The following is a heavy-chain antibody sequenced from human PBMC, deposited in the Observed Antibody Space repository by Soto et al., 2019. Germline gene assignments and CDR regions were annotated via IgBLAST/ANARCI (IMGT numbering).Heavy chain of an antibody. Sequence: LSLSCAVSGFTFSNYGMHWVRQAPGKGLEWVAGISYDAIKQYYADSVKGRFTVSADFSKNTLFLHINSLRLDDTAVYFCAKGSSTGVPGYFDHRGQGTLAPVSP. CDR2: ISYDAIKQ. J-gene: IGHJ4*02. CDR3: AKGSSTGVPGYFDH. CDR1: GFTFSNYG. V-gene: IGHV3-30*18. D-gene: IGHD6-13*01.